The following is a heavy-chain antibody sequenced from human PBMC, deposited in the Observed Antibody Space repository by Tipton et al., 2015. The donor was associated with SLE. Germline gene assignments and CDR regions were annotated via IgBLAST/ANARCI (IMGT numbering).Heavy chain of an antibody. Sequence: RSLRLSCAASGFTFDGHAMHWVRQPPGKGLEWIAGLTWYSAGMGYLDSVKGRFTISRDNAKNSLYLQMNSLRSEDTAFYYCARGGFYPGSGNQYYFDYWGQGTLVTVSS. CDR1: GFTFDGHA. D-gene: IGHD3-10*01. J-gene: IGHJ4*02. V-gene: IGHV3-9*01. CDR2: LTWYSAGM. CDR3: ARGGFYPGSGNQYYFDY.